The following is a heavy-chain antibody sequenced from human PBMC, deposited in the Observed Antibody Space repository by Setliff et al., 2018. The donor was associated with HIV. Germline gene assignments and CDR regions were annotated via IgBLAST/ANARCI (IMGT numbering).Heavy chain of an antibody. D-gene: IGHD1-7*01. CDR1: GGSISSGSYY. CDR3: ARDRSNWNYGKNYMDV. V-gene: IGHV4-61*09. Sequence: KTSETLSLTCTVSGGSISSGSYYWSWIRQPAGKGLEWIGHIYTSGSTNYNPSLKSRVTISADTSENQFSLKLRSVTAADTAVYYCARDRSNWNYGKNYMDVWGKGTTVTVSS. J-gene: IGHJ6*03. CDR2: IYTSGST.